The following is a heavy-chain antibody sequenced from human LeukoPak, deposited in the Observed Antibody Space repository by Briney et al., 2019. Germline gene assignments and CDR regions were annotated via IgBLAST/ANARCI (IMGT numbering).Heavy chain of an antibody. CDR2: IHPNSGAT. V-gene: IGHV1-2*02. Sequence: ASVKVSCKASGYTFTAYYMHWGRQAPGQGLEWMGWIHPNSGATNYAQKFQGRVTMTRDTSINTAYMDLSSLKSDDTAVYYCARDSTGGSYFPLDFWGQGTLVTVSS. D-gene: IGHD2/OR15-2a*01. CDR3: ARDSTGGSYFPLDF. CDR1: GYTFTAYY. J-gene: IGHJ4*02.